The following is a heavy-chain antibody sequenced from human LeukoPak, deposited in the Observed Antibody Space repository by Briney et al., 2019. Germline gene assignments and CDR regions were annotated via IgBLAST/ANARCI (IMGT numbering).Heavy chain of an antibody. CDR2: IYPGDSDT. CDR3: ARHIVAVTATPNDAFNI. J-gene: IGHJ3*02. V-gene: IGHV5-51*01. CDR1: GYSFTSYW. Sequence: GESLKISCKGSGYSFTSYWIGWVRQMPGKGLEWMGMIYPGDSDTRYSPSFQGQVTISADKSTSTAYLQWSSLKASDTAMYYCARHIVAVTATPNDAFNIWGQGTMVTVSS. D-gene: IGHD2-21*02.